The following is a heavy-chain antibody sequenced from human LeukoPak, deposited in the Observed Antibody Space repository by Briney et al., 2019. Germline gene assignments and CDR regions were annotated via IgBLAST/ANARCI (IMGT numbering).Heavy chain of an antibody. CDR1: GFTFSSYA. CDR2: ISYDGSNK. CDR3: ARDWALTGYYLYYFDY. V-gene: IGHV3-30-3*01. J-gene: IGHJ4*02. D-gene: IGHD3-9*01. Sequence: PGGSLRLSCAASGFTFSSYAMHWVRQAPGKGLEWVAVISYDGSNKYYADSVKGRFTISRDNSKNTLYLQMNSLRAEDTAVYYCARDWALTGYYLYYFDYWGQGTLVTVSS.